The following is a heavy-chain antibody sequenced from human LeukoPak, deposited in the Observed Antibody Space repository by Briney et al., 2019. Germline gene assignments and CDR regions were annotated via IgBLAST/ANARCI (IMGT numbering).Heavy chain of an antibody. V-gene: IGHV4-34*01. Sequence: SATLSLTCAVYGGSFSGYYWSWIRPPPGKGLEWIGEINHSGSTNYNPSLKSRVTISVDTSKNQFSLKLSSVTAADTAVYYCARRSYYYDSSGQFDYWGQGTLVTVSS. D-gene: IGHD3-22*01. CDR1: GGSFSGYY. J-gene: IGHJ4*02. CDR2: INHSGST. CDR3: ARRSYYYDSSGQFDY.